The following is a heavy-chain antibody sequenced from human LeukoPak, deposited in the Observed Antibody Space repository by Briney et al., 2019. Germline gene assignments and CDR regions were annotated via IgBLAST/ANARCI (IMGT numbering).Heavy chain of an antibody. CDR3: ARDHSGYDSPMDY. D-gene: IGHD5-12*01. J-gene: IGHJ4*02. CDR2: IYSGGST. V-gene: IGHV3-66*01. Sequence: SVIYSGGSTYYADSVKGRFTISRDNSKNTLYLQMNSLRAEDTAVYYCARDHSGYDSPMDYWGQGTLVTVSS.